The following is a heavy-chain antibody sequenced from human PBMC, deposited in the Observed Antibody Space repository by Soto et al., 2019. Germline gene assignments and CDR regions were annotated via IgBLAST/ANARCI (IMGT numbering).Heavy chain of an antibody. V-gene: IGHV3-23*01. J-gene: IGHJ4*02. CDR1: GFTSSSFA. CDR2: VSADGVSS. Sequence: GGSLRLSCEVSGFTSSSFAMGWVRQAPGKGLEWLSSVSADGVSSFSADSVRGRFRVSRDNSKNTLFLQMRFLRVEDTAVYYCAKTRQAPVGTHFFDLWGQGTQVTVSS. CDR3: AKTRQAPVGTHFFDL.